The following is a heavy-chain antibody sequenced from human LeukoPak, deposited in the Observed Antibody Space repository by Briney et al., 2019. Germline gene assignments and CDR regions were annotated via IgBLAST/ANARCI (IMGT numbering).Heavy chain of an antibody. CDR2: IYYSGST. V-gene: IGHV4-39*01. D-gene: IGHD2-2*01. CDR1: GGSISSSIYY. Sequence: PSETLSLTCTVSGGSISSSIYYWGWIRQPPGKGLEWIGNIYYSGSTNYNPPLKSRVTISVDTSKNQFSLKLTSVTAADTAVYYCARRKATMPEYYFDYWGQGTLVTVSS. CDR3: ARRKATMPEYYFDY. J-gene: IGHJ4*01.